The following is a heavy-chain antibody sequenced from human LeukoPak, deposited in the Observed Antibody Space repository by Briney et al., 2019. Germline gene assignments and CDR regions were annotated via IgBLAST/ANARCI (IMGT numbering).Heavy chain of an antibody. J-gene: IGHJ4*02. CDR2: IRGSSTGT. D-gene: IGHD1-26*01. V-gene: IGHV3-23*01. CDR3: TKEGGSIVGGTIPFDH. Sequence: GGSLRLSCVASGFTFSTYAMNWVRQAPGKGLEGVAAIRGSSTGTYYADSVRGRFTISRDNSKNSLYLQMNSLRAEDTAKYYCTKEGGSIVGGTIPFDHWGQGTLVTVSS. CDR1: GFTFSTYA.